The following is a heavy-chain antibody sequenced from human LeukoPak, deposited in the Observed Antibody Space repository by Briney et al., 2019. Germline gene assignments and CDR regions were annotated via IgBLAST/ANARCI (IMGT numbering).Heavy chain of an antibody. CDR1: GFTFTSYD. CDR3: ARNQQQLVPPHYYYYYYMDV. V-gene: IGHV1-8*01. CDR2: MNPNSGNT. D-gene: IGHD6-13*01. J-gene: IGHJ6*03. Sequence: GASVKVSCKASGFTFTSYDINWVRQAPGQGLEWMGWMNPNSGNTGYARKFQGRVTMTMDTSISTAYMELSSLRSDDTAVYYCARNQQQLVPPHYYYYYYMDVWGKGTTVTVSS.